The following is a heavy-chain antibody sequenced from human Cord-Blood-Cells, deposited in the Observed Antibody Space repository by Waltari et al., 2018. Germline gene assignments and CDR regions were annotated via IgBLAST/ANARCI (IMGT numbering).Heavy chain of an antibody. CDR2: SYPGDSDT. Sequence: EVQLVQSGAEVKKPGESLKISCKGSGYSFTHYWIRWARQMPGKGLEWMGISYPGDSDTRYSPSFQGQVTISADKSISTAYLQWSSLKASDTAMYYCARPLNWGSDAFDIWGQGTMVTVSS. J-gene: IGHJ3*02. D-gene: IGHD7-27*01. CDR1: GYSFTHYW. CDR3: ARPLNWGSDAFDI. V-gene: IGHV5-51*01.